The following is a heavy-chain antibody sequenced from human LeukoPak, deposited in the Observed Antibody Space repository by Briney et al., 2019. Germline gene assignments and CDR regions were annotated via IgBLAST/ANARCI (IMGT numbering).Heavy chain of an antibody. Sequence: ASVKVSCRASGYTFTSYGISWVRQAPGQGLEWMGWISAYNGNTNCAQKLQGRVTMTTDTSTSTAYMELRSLRSDDTAVYYCARAATTVTTLGSDYWGQGTLVTVSS. V-gene: IGHV1-18*01. J-gene: IGHJ4*02. D-gene: IGHD4-17*01. CDR2: ISAYNGNT. CDR1: GYTFTSYG. CDR3: ARAATTVTTLGSDY.